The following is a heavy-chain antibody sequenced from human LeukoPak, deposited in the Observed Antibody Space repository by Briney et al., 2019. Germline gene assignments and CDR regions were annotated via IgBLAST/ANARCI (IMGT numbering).Heavy chain of an antibody. CDR2: IYYSGST. J-gene: IGHJ5*02. D-gene: IGHD4-17*01. V-gene: IGHV4-39*01. CDR1: GGSISSSGSY. CDR3: ARHNAYGDHGP. Sequence: SETLSLTCGVSGGSISSSGSYWGWIRQPPGTGLEWIGNIYYSGSTSYNPSLKSRVTMSVDTSKNQFSLKLTSVTAADAAVYFYARHNAYGDHGPWGQGTLVTVSS.